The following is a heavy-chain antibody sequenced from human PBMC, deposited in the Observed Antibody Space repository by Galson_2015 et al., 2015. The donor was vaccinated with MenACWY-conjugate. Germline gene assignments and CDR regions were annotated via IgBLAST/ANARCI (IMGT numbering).Heavy chain of an antibody. D-gene: IGHD3-9*01. CDR1: GFTFSSHG. CDR2: IRSSGGKT. J-gene: IGHJ4*02. Sequence: SLRLSCAASGFTFSSHGMSWVRQAPGKGLEWVSAIRSSGGKTYYADSVKGRFTISRDNSENTLYLQMNSLGAEDTAVYYCARDHILTGHILDYWGQGNLVTVSS. V-gene: IGHV3-23*01. CDR3: ARDHILTGHILDY.